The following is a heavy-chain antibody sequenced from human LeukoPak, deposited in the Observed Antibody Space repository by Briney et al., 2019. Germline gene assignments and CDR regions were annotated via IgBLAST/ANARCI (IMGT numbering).Heavy chain of an antibody. Sequence: SETLSLTCTVSGGSISSGGYYWSWIRQHPGKGLEWIGYIYYSGSTYYNPSLKSRVTISVDTSKNRFSLKLSSVTAADTAVYYCARDQMVGAIDYWGQGTLVTVSS. V-gene: IGHV4-31*03. CDR1: GGSISSGGYY. J-gene: IGHJ4*02. CDR3: ARDQMVGAIDY. D-gene: IGHD1-26*01. CDR2: IYYSGST.